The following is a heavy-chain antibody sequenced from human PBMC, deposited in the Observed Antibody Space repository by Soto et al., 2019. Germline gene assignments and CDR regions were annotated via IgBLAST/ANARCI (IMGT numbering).Heavy chain of an antibody. CDR3: ARCGEWVPSFDN. CDR1: GYTFTSYD. CDR2: MNPNSGNT. J-gene: IGHJ4*02. Sequence: ASVKVSCKASGYTFTSYDINWVRQATGQGLEWMGWMNPNSGNTGYAQKFQGRVTMTRNTSTSTAYMELSSLRSEDTAVDYRARCGEWVPSFDNWGQGTLATVSS. V-gene: IGHV1-8*01. D-gene: IGHD1-26*01.